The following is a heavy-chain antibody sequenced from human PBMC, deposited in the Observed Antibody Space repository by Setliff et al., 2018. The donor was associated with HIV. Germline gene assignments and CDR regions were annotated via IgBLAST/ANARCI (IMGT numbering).Heavy chain of an antibody. CDR2: FMYTDIHYVNSLN. CDR3: SRARSHWYNVRPYYFDL. Sequence: SETLSLTCAVSGASFVGDNHWSWIRQTTERGLEWIAYFMYTDIHYVNSLNYRNPSLASRLSISVDKSKNQFSLPLRSGTASDTAVYYCSRARSHWYNVRPYYFDLWGQGTPVTVSS. V-gene: IGHV4-30-4*01. J-gene: IGHJ4*02. D-gene: IGHD1-1*01. CDR1: GASFVGDNH.